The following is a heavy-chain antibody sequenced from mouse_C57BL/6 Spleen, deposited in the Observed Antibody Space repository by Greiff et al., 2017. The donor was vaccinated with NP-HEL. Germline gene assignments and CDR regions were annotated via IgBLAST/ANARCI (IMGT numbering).Heavy chain of an antibody. J-gene: IGHJ1*03. CDR3: ARSSLLLRYWYFDV. Sequence: EVQLQQSGPELVKPGASVKIPCKASGYTFTDYNMDWVKQSHGKSLEWIGDINPSNGGTIYNQKFKGKATLTVDKSSSTAYMELRSLTSEDTAVYYCARSSLLLRYWYFDVWGTGTTVTVSS. CDR1: GYTFTDYN. CDR2: INPSNGGT. V-gene: IGHV1-18*01. D-gene: IGHD1-1*01.